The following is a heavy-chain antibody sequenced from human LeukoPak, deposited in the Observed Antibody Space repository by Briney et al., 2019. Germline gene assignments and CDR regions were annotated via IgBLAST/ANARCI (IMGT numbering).Heavy chain of an antibody. CDR3: ARLARGRWFDP. CDR1: GDSIRNYY. J-gene: IGHJ5*02. D-gene: IGHD6-6*01. CDR2: VYDSGST. Sequence: SETLSLTCNVSGDSIRNYYWSWIRQTPGKGLEWIGHVYDSGSTNYNPSLKSRVTISVDTSKNQFSLKVSSVTAADTAVYYCARLARGRWFDPWGQGTLVTVSS. V-gene: IGHV4-59*08.